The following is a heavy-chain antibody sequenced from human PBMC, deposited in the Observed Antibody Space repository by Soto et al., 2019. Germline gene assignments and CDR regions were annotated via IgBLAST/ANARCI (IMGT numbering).Heavy chain of an antibody. D-gene: IGHD2-21*02. Sequence: LRLSCAASGFNFSNHWMHWVRQRPAEGLVWVSRITSDGKSKAYAESVKGRFAISRDNAKNTLYLQMNGLTAEDTAVYYCARESGDWPPNWFDPWGQGTLVTVS. CDR1: GFNFSNHW. CDR2: ITSDGKSK. V-gene: IGHV3-74*01. CDR3: ARESGDWPPNWFDP. J-gene: IGHJ5*02.